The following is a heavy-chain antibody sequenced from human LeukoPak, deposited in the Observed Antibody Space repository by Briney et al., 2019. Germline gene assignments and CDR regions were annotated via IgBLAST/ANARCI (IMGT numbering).Heavy chain of an antibody. CDR1: GFTLSSYA. D-gene: IGHD2-21*01. J-gene: IGHJ4*02. V-gene: IGHV3-23*01. Sequence: GGSLILSCAASGFTLSSYAMSWVRQAPGKGLEWVSAISDSGNTYHADSVKGRFTISRDSSKNILFLQMNRLRPEDAAVYYCAKAPVTTCRGAYCYPFDYWGQGTLVTVSS. CDR2: ISDSGNT. CDR3: AKAPVTTCRGAYCYPFDY.